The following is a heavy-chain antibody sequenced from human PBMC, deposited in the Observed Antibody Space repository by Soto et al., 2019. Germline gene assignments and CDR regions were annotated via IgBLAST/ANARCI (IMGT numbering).Heavy chain of an antibody. CDR3: ARVVEVLDYNYYYDMDV. J-gene: IGHJ6*03. Sequence: QVQLVQSGAEVKKPGSSVKVSCKASGGTFSNYTINWVRQAPGQWLEWMGRIIPILNVANYAQQFQGRVTITADKYTNTAYMELSSLRSEDTSGYSCARVVEVLDYNYYYDMDVLGKGTTVTVAS. CDR1: GGTFSNYT. CDR2: IIPILNVA. D-gene: IGHD1-26*01. V-gene: IGHV1-69*02.